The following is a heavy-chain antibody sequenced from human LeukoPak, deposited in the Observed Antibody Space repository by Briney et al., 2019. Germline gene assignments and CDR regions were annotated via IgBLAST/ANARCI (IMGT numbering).Heavy chain of an antibody. CDR1: GFTFSDAW. V-gene: IGHV3-15*01. Sequence: GGSLRLSCAASGFTFSDAWMSWVRQSPGKGLESVGRIKSKTYGGTTDYAAPVKGRFTISRDDSKNTVYLQMNSLKTEDTAVYYCTTATSYWGQGTLVTVSS. J-gene: IGHJ4*02. CDR3: TTATSY. CDR2: IKSKTYGGTT.